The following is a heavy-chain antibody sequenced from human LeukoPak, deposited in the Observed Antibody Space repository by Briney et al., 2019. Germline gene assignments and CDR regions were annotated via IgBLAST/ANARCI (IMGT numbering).Heavy chain of an antibody. CDR2: IYPGDSDT. D-gene: IGHD2-2*01. J-gene: IGHJ4*02. CDR1: GYSFTSYC. CDR3: ARYPYCSSTSCWYYFDY. Sequence: GESLKISCKGSGYSFTSYCIGWVRQMPGKGLEWMGIIYPGDSDTRYSPSFQGQVTISADKSISTAYLQWSSLKASDTAMYYCARYPYCSSTSCWYYFDYWGQGTLVTVSS. V-gene: IGHV5-51*01.